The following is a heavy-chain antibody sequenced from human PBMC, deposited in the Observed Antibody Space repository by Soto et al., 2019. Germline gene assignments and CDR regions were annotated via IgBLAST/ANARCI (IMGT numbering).Heavy chain of an antibody. J-gene: IGHJ4*02. CDR2: IYSGGST. CDR1: GFTVSSNY. Sequence: GGSLRLSCAASGFTVSSNYMSWVRQAPGKGLEWVSVIYSGGSTYYADSVKGRFTISRDNSKNTLYLQMNSLRAEDTAVYYCASTVTTYHSAPAFFDYWGQGTLVTVSS. D-gene: IGHD4-4*01. CDR3: ASTVTTYHSAPAFFDY. V-gene: IGHV3-66*01.